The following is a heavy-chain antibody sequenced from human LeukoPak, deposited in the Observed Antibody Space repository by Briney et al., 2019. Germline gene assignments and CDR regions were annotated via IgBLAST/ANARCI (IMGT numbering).Heavy chain of an antibody. V-gene: IGHV3-48*01. CDR1: GFTFSSYT. CDR2: IGTSSTTI. Sequence: GGSLRLSCAASGFTFSSYTMNWVRQPPGKGLEWVSNIGTSSTTIYYADSVKGRFTISRDNAKNSLYLQMNSLRADDTAVYYCARDWMVGGQGTLVTVSS. J-gene: IGHJ4*02. CDR3: ARDWMV. D-gene: IGHD2-2*03.